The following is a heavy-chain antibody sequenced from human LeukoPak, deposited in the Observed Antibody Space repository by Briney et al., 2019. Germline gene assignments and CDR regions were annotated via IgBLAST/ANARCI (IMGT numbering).Heavy chain of an antibody. J-gene: IGHJ4*02. V-gene: IGHV3-9*01. CDR1: GFTFYDYA. CDR2: ISWNSGSI. CDR3: AKDKGFRDIVVVPAALGDY. D-gene: IGHD2-2*01. Sequence: GGSLRLSCAASGFTFYDYAMHWVRHAPGKGLEWVSGISWNSGSIGYADSVKGRFTISRDNAKNSLYLQMNSLRAEDTALYYCAKDKGFRDIVVVPAALGDYWGQGTLVTVSS.